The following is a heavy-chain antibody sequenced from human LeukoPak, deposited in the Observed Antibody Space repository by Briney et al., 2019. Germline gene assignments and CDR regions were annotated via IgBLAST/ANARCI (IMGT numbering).Heavy chain of an antibody. CDR1: GFTFSSYA. CDR2: ISYDGSNK. CDR3: ARGSIATAGSSKGYMGV. D-gene: IGHD6-13*01. Sequence: GGSLRLSCAASGFTFSSYAMHWVRQAPGKGLEWVAVISYDGSNKYYADSVKGRFTISRDNSKNTLYLQMNSLRAEDTAVYYCARGSIATAGSSKGYMGVWGKGTTVTVSS. J-gene: IGHJ6*03. V-gene: IGHV3-30-3*01.